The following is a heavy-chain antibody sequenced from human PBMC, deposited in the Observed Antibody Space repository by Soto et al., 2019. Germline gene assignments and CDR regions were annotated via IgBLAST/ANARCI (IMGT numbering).Heavy chain of an antibody. CDR2: VIPLSGTA. CDR1: GGPFRRYA. D-gene: IGHD2-2*01. Sequence: GAPVKVSCKASGGPFRRYAISWGRQAPGHGLEWVGGVIPLSGTANYATKFQGRFTITADESTSTAYMELSSLRSEDTAVYYCARSQGGSISLEIYCYYYYCMDVWGQGTTVTGSS. V-gene: IGHV1-69*13. CDR3: ARSQGGSISLEIYCYYYYCMDV. J-gene: IGHJ6*02.